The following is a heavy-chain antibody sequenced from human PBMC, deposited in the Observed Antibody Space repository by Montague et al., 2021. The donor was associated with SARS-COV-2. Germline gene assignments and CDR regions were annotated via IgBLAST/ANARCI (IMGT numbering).Heavy chain of an antibody. CDR1: GFTFSSYE. D-gene: IGHD1-26*01. CDR2: ISSSGSTI. J-gene: IGHJ3*02. V-gene: IGHV3-48*03. Sequence: LKLSCAASGFTFSSYEMNWVRQAPGKGLEWVSYISSSGSTIYYADSVKGRFTISRDNAKNSLYLQMNSLRAEDTAVYYCAPREWELGAFDIWGQGTMVTVSS. CDR3: APREWELGAFDI.